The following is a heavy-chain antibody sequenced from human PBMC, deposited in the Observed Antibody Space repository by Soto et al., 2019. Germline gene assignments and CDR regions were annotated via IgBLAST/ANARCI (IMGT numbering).Heavy chain of an antibody. D-gene: IGHD6-19*01. CDR3: VLGGWSHDS. CDR2: IYYSGST. CDR1: GGSISNNY. J-gene: IGHJ4*02. V-gene: IGHV4-59*01. Sequence: QVQLQESGPGLVKPSETLSLICTVSGGSISNNYWSWIRQSPGKGLEWIGYIYYSGSTNYNPSLKSRVTISVDTSKNQFSLKLYSVTAADTAVYYCVLGGWSHDSWGQGTLVTVSS.